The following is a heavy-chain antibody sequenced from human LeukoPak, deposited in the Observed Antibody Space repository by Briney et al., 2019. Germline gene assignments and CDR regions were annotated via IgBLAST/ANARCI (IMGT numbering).Heavy chain of an antibody. Sequence: GGSLRLSCAASGFTFYDYGMSWVRQAPGKGLEWVSGINWNGGSTGYADSVKGRFTIARDNAKNSLYLQMNSLRAEDTAIYYCAKNGDRGAYCTGGTCYPYFYYYMDVWGKGTTVTI. D-gene: IGHD2-15*01. CDR1: GFTFYDYG. J-gene: IGHJ6*03. CDR2: INWNGGST. CDR3: AKNGDRGAYCTGGTCYPYFYYYMDV. V-gene: IGHV3-20*04.